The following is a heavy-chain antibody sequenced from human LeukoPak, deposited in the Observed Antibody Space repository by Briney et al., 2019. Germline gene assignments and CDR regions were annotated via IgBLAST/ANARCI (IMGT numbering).Heavy chain of an antibody. CDR2: ISYDESNK. Sequence: QSGGSLRLSCAASGFTFSSYAMHWVGQAPGKGLEWVAVISYDESNKYYADSVKGRFTISRDNSKNTLYLQMNSLRAEDTAVYYCARDRGAMVFLDYWGQGTLVTVSS. D-gene: IGHD5-18*01. J-gene: IGHJ4*02. CDR3: ARDRGAMVFLDY. CDR1: GFTFSSYA. V-gene: IGHV3-30-3*01.